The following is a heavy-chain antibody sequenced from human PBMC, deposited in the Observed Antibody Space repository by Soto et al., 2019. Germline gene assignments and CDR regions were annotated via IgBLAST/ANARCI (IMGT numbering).Heavy chain of an antibody. CDR3: ARRDGLDV. V-gene: IGHV5-10-1*01. J-gene: IGHJ6*02. CDR2: IDPSDPYT. Sequence: PGESLKISCKGSGYSFPSHWITWVRQMPGKGLEWMGRIDPSDPYTDYSPSFQGHVTISVDKSINTAYLQWSSLKASDTGIYYCARRDGLDVWGQGTTVTVSS. CDR1: GYSFPSHW.